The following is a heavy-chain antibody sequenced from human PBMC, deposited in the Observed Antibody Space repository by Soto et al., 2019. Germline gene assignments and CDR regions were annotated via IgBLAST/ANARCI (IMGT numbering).Heavy chain of an antibody. CDR2: INSGEDII. J-gene: IGHJ4*02. D-gene: IGHD5-18*01. V-gene: IGHV3-48*03. CDR1: GVTFTDYA. CDR3: ASNLGTSMAG. Sequence: GGSLRLSCGASGVTFTDYAMKWVRQAPGMGLEWVSYINSGEDIIYYADSVRGRFTVSRDNAKNSVFLQMNRLRVEDTAVYYCASNLGTSMAGWGQGTLVTVSS.